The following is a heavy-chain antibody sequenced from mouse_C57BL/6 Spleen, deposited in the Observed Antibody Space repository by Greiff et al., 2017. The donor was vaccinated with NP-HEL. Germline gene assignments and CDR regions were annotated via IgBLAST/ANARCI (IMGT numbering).Heavy chain of an antibody. Sequence: QVQLKQSGAELVKPGASVKISCKASGYAFSSYWMNWVKQRPGKGLEWIGQIYPGDGDTNYNGKFKGKGTLTAAKSSSTACMQLSSLTSEDSAVYFCAREGFYYYGSSPWYFDVWGTGATVTVSS. CDR1: GYAFSSYW. J-gene: IGHJ1*03. CDR3: AREGFYYYGSSPWYFDV. D-gene: IGHD1-1*01. V-gene: IGHV1-80*01. CDR2: IYPGDGDT.